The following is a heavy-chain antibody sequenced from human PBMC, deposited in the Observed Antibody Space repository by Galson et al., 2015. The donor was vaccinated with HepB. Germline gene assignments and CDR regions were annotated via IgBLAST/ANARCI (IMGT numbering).Heavy chain of an antibody. CDR2: ISSSSSYI. D-gene: IGHD5-18*01. V-gene: IGHV3-21*01. CDR3: ARASPWLASSFDY. CDR1: GFTFSSYS. J-gene: IGHJ4*02. Sequence: SLRLSCAASGFTFSSYSMNWVRQAPGKGLEWVSSISSSSSYIYYANSVKGRFTISRDNAKNSLYLQMNSLRAEDTAVYYCARASPWLASSFDYWGQGTLVTVSS.